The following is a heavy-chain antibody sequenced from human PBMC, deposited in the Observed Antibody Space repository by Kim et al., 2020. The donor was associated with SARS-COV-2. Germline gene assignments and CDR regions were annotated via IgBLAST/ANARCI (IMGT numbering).Heavy chain of an antibody. V-gene: IGHV1-18*04. CDR3: ARDPGLVVTMVRGVIDSDAFDI. J-gene: IGHJ3*02. CDR1: GYTFTSYG. CDR2: ISAYNGNT. D-gene: IGHD3-10*01. Sequence: ASVKVSCKASGYTFTSYGISWVRQAPGQGLEWMGWISAYNGNTNYAQKRQGRVTMTTDTSTSTAYMELRSLRSDDTAVYYCARDPGLVVTMVRGVIDSDAFDIWGQGTMVTVSS.